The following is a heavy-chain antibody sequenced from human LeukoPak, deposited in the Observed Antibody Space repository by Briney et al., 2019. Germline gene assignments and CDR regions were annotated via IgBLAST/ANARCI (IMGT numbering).Heavy chain of an antibody. J-gene: IGHJ6*02. CDR1: GYNFLSYY. Sequence: GASVKVSCKASGYNFLSYYMHWVRRAPGQGLEWMGIINPSGGSTSYAQKFQDRVTMTRDTSTSTVYMELSSLKSEDTAVYYCAREDVVLVDAVRYYYYGMDVWGQGTTVTVSS. D-gene: IGHD2-8*01. V-gene: IGHV1-46*01. CDR2: INPSGGST. CDR3: AREDVVLVDAVRYYYYGMDV.